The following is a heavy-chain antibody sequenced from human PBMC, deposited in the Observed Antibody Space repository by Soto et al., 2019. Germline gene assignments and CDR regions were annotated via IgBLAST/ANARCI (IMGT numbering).Heavy chain of an antibody. D-gene: IGHD6-6*01. CDR1: GGSFSGYY. Sequence: PSETLSLTCAVYGGSFSGYYWSWIRQPPGKGLEWIGEINHSGSTNYNPSLKSRVTISVDTSKNQFSLKLSSVTAADTDVYYCAGGRGSSSAFDYWGQGTLVTVSS. V-gene: IGHV4-34*01. CDR3: AGGRGSSSAFDY. J-gene: IGHJ4*02. CDR2: INHSGST.